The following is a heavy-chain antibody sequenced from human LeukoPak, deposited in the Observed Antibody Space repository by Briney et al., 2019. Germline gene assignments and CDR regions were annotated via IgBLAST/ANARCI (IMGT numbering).Heavy chain of an antibody. D-gene: IGHD4-17*01. V-gene: IGHV1-8*01. Sequence: ASVKVSCKASGGTFRSYAINWVRQATGQGLEWMGWMNPNSGNTGYAQKFQGRVTITRNTSISTAYMEPSSLRSEDTAVYYCARGRFTTTVIQDTTDYYYYYMDVWGKGTTVTVSS. J-gene: IGHJ6*03. CDR3: ARGRFTTTVIQDTTDYYYYYMDV. CDR2: MNPNSGNT. CDR1: GGTFRSYA.